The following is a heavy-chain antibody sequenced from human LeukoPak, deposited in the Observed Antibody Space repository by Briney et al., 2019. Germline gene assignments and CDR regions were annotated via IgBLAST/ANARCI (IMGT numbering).Heavy chain of an antibody. D-gene: IGHD3-3*02. V-gene: IGHV3-23*01. CDR1: GFTFINYA. Sequence: PGGSLRLSCAASGFTFINYAMSWVRQAPGKGLEWVSAISGSGGSTYYADSVKGRFTISRDNSKNTLYLQMNSLRAEDTAVYYCATNPSMETFDYWGQGTLVTVSS. J-gene: IGHJ4*02. CDR3: ATNPSMETFDY. CDR2: ISGSGGST.